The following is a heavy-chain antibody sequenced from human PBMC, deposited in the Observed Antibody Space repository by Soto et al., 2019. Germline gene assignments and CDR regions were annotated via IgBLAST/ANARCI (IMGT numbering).Heavy chain of an antibody. J-gene: IGHJ6*02. D-gene: IGHD1-26*01. Sequence: GASVKVSCKASGCTFTGYYVHWVRQAPGQGLEWMGWINPNSGGTNYAQKFQGWVTMTRDTSISTAYMELSRLRSDDTAVYYCARDANSGSYYYYYGMDVWGQGTTVTVSS. CDR1: GCTFTGYY. V-gene: IGHV1-2*04. CDR3: ARDANSGSYYYYYGMDV. CDR2: INPNSGGT.